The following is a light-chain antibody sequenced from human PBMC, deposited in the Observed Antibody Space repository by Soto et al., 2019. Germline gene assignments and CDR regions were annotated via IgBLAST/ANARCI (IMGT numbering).Light chain of an antibody. CDR3: SSYTSSSTLGYV. CDR1: SSDVGGYNY. J-gene: IGLJ1*01. Sequence: QSALTQPASVSGSPGQSITISCTGTSSDVGGYNYVSWYQQHPGKAPKLMIYDVSNRPSRVSNRFSGSKSGNTASLTISGLQAEDEADYCCSSYTSSSTLGYVFGTGTKLTVL. V-gene: IGLV2-14*01. CDR2: DVS.